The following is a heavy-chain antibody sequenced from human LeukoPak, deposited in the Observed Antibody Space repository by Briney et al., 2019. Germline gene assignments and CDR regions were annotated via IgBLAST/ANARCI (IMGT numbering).Heavy chain of an antibody. D-gene: IGHD2-15*01. CDR2: IYPGDSDT. CDR1: GYSFTIYW. J-gene: IGHJ4*02. Sequence: GESLKISCKGSGYSFTIYWIGWVRQMPGKGLEWMGIIYPGDSDTRYSPSFQGQVTISGDTSISTDYLQWSSLKASDTAMYYCARQSRYCTGGSCYVNFDYWGQGTLVTVSS. CDR3: ARQSRYCTGGSCYVNFDY. V-gene: IGHV5-51*01.